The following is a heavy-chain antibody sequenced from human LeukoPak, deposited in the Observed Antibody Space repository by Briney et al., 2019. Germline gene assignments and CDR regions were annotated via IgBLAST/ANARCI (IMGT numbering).Heavy chain of an antibody. CDR1: GGSISSSSYY. D-gene: IGHD5-12*01. J-gene: IGHJ4*02. CDR2: IYYSGST. V-gene: IGHV4-39*07. Sequence: SETLSLTCTVSGGSISSSSYYWGWIRQPPGKGLEWIGSIYYSGSTYYNPSLKSRVTISVDTSKNQFSLKLSSVTAADTAVYYCARVGGYPSNDYWGQGALVTVSS. CDR3: ARVGGYPSNDY.